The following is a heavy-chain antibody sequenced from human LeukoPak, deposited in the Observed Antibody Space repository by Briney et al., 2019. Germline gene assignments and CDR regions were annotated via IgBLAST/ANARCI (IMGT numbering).Heavy chain of an antibody. CDR1: GGSISSYY. CDR2: IYYSGST. J-gene: IGHJ4*02. CDR3: ARSYPSSLDY. Sequence: SETLSLTCTVSGGSISSYYWSWIRQPPGKGLEWIGYIYYSGSTNYNPSLKSRVTISVDTSKNQFSLKLSSVTAADTAVYYCARSYPSSLDYWGQGTLVTVSS. V-gene: IGHV4-59*12.